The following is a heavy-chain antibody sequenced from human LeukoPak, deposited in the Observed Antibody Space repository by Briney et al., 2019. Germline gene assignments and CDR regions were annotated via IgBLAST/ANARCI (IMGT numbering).Heavy chain of an antibody. Sequence: GASVKVSCKASGYTFTSYGISWVRQAPGQGLEWMGRIIPIFGTANYAQKFQGRVTITTDESTSTAYMELSSLRSEDTAVYYCARGVGGQWLRYWGQGTLVTVSS. V-gene: IGHV1-69*05. CDR1: GYTFTSYG. CDR3: ARGVGGQWLRY. CDR2: IIPIFGTA. J-gene: IGHJ4*02. D-gene: IGHD6-19*01.